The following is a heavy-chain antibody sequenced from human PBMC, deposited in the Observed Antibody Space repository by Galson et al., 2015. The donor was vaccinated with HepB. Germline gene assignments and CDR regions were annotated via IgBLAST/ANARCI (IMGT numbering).Heavy chain of an antibody. J-gene: IGHJ4*02. CDR2: ISGYNGNT. CDR1: GYTFSSYG. CDR3: ATLGRGGSTADY. V-gene: IGHV1-18*01. D-gene: IGHD3-16*01. Sequence: SVKVSCKVSGYTFSSYGITWVRQAPGQGLEWMGWISGYNGNTHYAQKVQGRVTLTTDTSTNAAYMEMSSLRIDDTAVYYCATLGRGGSTADYWGQGTLVTVSS.